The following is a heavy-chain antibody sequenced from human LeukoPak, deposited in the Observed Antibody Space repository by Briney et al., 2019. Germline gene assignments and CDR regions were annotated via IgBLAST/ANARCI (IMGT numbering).Heavy chain of an antibody. J-gene: IGHJ4*02. D-gene: IGHD3-22*01. Sequence: KVSCKASGGTFSSYAISWVRQAPGQGLEWMGRIIPILGIANYAQKFQGRVAMTRDTSISTAYMELSSLRSEDTAVYYCARGLGDYYDTSGYYYAVPAHWGQGTLVTVSS. V-gene: IGHV1-69*04. CDR2: IIPILGIA. CDR1: GGTFSSYA. CDR3: ARGLGDYYDTSGYYYAVPAH.